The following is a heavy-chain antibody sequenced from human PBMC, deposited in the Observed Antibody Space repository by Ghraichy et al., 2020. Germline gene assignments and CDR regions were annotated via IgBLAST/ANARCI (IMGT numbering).Heavy chain of an antibody. V-gene: IGHV3-9*01. CDR2: ISWNSGSI. CDR1: GFTFDDYA. Sequence: LTCAASGFTFDDYAMHWVRQAPGKGLEWVSGISWNSGSIDYADSVKGRFTISRDNAKNSLYLQMNSLRAEDTALYYCAKDMGADSSAWPNPFDYWGQGTLVTVSS. D-gene: IGHD6-19*01. J-gene: IGHJ4*02. CDR3: AKDMGADSSAWPNPFDY.